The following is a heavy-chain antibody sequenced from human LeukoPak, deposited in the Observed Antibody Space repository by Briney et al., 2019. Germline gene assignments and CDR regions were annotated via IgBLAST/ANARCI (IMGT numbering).Heavy chain of an antibody. V-gene: IGHV3-33*06. CDR2: IWYDGSNK. CDR1: GFTFSSYG. J-gene: IGHJ4*02. CDR3: AKDLEGIGDYGGSSVRSLDN. Sequence: RGSLRLSCAASGFTFSSYGMHWVRQAPGKRLEWVAVIWYDGSNKYYADSVKGRFTISRDNSKNTLYLQMNSLRAEDTAVYYCAKDLEGIGDYGGSSVRSLDNWGQGTLVTVSS. D-gene: IGHD4-23*01.